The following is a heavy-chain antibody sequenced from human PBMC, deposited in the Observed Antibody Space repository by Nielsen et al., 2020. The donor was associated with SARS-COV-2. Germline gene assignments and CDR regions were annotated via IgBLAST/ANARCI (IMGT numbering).Heavy chain of an antibody. CDR3: TTGSEDDDY. Sequence: GESLKISCAASGFTFSSYSMNWVRQAPGKGLEWVGRIKSKPDGETTDYAAPLKGRFTISRDDSKNTLYLQMNSLKTEDTAVYYCTTGSEDDDYWGQGTLVTVSS. J-gene: IGHJ4*02. CDR2: IKSKPDGETT. D-gene: IGHD6-25*01. V-gene: IGHV3-15*01. CDR1: GFTFSSYS.